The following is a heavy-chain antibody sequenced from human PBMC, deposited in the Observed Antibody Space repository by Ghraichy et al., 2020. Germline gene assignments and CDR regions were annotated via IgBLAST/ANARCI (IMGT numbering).Heavy chain of an antibody. Sequence: SETLSLTCTVSGGSISRGSYYWSWIRQHPGKGLEWIGYINYSGTTYYDPSLKSRVTMSVDTSKNQFSLKLTSVTAADAAMYYCAGASNQLLWDSWGQGTLVTVSS. J-gene: IGHJ4*02. V-gene: IGHV4-31*03. CDR1: GGSISRGSYY. D-gene: IGHD2-2*01. CDR2: INYSGTT. CDR3: AGASNQLLWDS.